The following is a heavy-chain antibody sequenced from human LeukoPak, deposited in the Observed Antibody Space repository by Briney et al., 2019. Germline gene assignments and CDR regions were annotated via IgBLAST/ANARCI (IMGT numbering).Heavy chain of an antibody. V-gene: IGHV3-33*06. CDR1: GFTFSNYG. CDR2: IWHDGSNK. Sequence: GRSQRLSCAASGFTFSNYGMHWVRQGPGKGLEWVAVIWHDGSNKYYADSVKGRFTISRDNSRNTVYLQMNNLRAEDTAVYYCANNFDYWGRGTLVTVSS. J-gene: IGHJ4*02. CDR3: ANNFDY.